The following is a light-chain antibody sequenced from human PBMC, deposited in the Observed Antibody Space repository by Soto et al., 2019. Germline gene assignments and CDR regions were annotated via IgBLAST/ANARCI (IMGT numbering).Light chain of an antibody. Sequence: XLSASVGDRVTISCRASQGIGNDLGWYQQKPGKAPKLLIYEASTLQTGVASRFSGSGSGTDFTLTISSLQPEDFATYYCLQDYVYPWTFGQGTKVEVK. V-gene: IGKV1-6*01. J-gene: IGKJ1*01. CDR2: EAS. CDR3: LQDYVYPWT. CDR1: QGIGND.